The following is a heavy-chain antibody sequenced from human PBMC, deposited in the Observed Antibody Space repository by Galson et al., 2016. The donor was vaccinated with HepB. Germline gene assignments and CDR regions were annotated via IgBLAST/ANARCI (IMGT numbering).Heavy chain of an antibody. J-gene: IGHJ2*01. V-gene: IGHV3-30-3*01. CDR2: ISSDGSTR. Sequence: SLRLSCAASGFTFKSYTMHWVRQAPGKGLEWVAVISSDGSTRYYANSVKGRFTLSRDNSKNTLYLQMNSLRAEDTAVFYCARGVAGSSWREDWYFDLWGRGTQVTVSS. CDR1: GFTFKSYT. D-gene: IGHD6-13*01. CDR3: ARGVAGSSWREDWYFDL.